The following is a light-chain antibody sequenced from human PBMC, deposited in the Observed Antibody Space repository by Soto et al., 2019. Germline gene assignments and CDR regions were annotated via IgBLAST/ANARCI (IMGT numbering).Light chain of an antibody. CDR3: QQYFSTPLS. J-gene: IGKJ4*01. Sequence: DIVMTQSPDSLAVSLGERATIYCKSSQTLLFSSHNKTFLAWYQQKPGQPPKLLVHWASSRETGVPDRFSGSGYETDFTLTISSLQAADVAVYYCQQYFSTPLSFGGGTKVEIK. V-gene: IGKV4-1*01. CDR1: QTLLFSSHNKTF. CDR2: WAS.